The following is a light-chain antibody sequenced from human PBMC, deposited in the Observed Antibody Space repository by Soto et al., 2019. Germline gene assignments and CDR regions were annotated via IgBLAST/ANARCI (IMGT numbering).Light chain of an antibody. CDR1: INDIGSYHY. V-gene: IGLV2-14*01. CDR2: EVT. J-gene: IGLJ3*02. CDR3: SSYTTTSTT. Sequence: QSVLTQPASVSGSPGQSITISCTGTINDIGSYHYVAWYQHHPGKAPKLIIYEVTHRPSGVSNRFSGSKSGNTASLTISGLQAEDEADYYFSSYTTTSTTFGGGTKLTVL.